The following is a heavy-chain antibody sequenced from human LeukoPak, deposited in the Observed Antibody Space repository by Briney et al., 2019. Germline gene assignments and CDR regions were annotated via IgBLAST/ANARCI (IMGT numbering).Heavy chain of an antibody. CDR1: GGTFSSYA. D-gene: IGHD6-6*01. CDR3: ARDKGSSGSDYYGMDV. CDR2: IIPIFGTA. V-gene: IGHV1-69*13. Sequence: ASVKVSCKASGGTFSSYAISWVRQAPGQGLEWMGGIIPIFGTANYAQKFQGRVTITADESTSTAYMELSSLRSEDTAVYHCARDKGSSGSDYYGMDVWGQGTTVTVSS. J-gene: IGHJ6*02.